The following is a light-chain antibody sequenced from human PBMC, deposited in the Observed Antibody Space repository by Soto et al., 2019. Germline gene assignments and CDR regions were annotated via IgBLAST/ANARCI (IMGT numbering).Light chain of an antibody. Sequence: QSVLTQPPSASGTTGQRITISCSGSRSNIGSYTVNWYQHLPGTAPRLLMYSNNQRPSGVPDRFSGSKSGTSASLAISGVLSEDEADYYCAAWDDSRNGLYVFGTGTKLTVL. V-gene: IGLV1-44*01. J-gene: IGLJ1*01. CDR2: SNN. CDR1: RSNIGSYT. CDR3: AAWDDSRNGLYV.